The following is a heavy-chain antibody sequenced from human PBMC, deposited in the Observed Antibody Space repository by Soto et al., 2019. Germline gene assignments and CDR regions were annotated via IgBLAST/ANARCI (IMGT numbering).Heavy chain of an antibody. Sequence: QVQLVESGGGEVQPGTSLRLSCIASGFIFSNNGMHWVRQAPGKGFEWVALVSHDGRKTFYADSVKGRLTIYRDNSKNTVYLHMNNLRPEDTAVYRCARDLRQGASGATVYGMDVWGQGTTVTVSS. J-gene: IGHJ6*02. V-gene: IGHV3-30*03. CDR3: ARDLRQGASGATVYGMDV. CDR1: GFIFSNNG. CDR2: VSHDGRKT. D-gene: IGHD7-27*01.